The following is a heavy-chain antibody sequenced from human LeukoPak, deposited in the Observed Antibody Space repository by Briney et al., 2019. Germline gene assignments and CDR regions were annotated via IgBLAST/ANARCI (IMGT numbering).Heavy chain of an antibody. V-gene: IGHV3-23*01. CDR3: AKDYFRSSGLGFDY. CDR1: GFSFSSFA. Sequence: GGSLRLSCEASGFSFSSFAMSWVRQAPGKGLEWVSATRGSSDSTYYADSVKGRFTISRDNSKNTLYLQMNSLGAEDTAIYYCAKDYFRSSGLGFDYWGQGTLVTVSS. CDR2: TRGSSDST. J-gene: IGHJ4*02. D-gene: IGHD6-6*01.